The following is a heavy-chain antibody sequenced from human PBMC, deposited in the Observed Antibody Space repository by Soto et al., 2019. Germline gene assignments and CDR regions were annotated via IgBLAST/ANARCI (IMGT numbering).Heavy chain of an antibody. CDR2: ISAYNGNT. V-gene: IGHV1-18*01. CDR1: GYTFTSYG. J-gene: IGHJ4*02. Sequence: ASVKVSCKASGYTFTSYGISWVRQAPGQGLEWMGWISAYNGNTNYAQKLQGRVTMTTDTSTSTAYMELRSLRSDDTAVYYCARGVWYYDSSGYPSFDYWGQGTLVTVSS. D-gene: IGHD3-22*01. CDR3: ARGVWYYDSSGYPSFDY.